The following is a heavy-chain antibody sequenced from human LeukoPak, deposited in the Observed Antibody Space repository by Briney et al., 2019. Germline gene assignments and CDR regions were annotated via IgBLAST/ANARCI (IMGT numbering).Heavy chain of an antibody. CDR2: ISSSSSTI. CDR3: ARAPRGLLSRGDY. CDR1: GFTFSSYS. Sequence: PGGSLRLSCAASGFTFSSYSMNWVRQAPGKGLEWVSYISSSSSTIYYADSVKGRFTISRDNAKNSLYLQMNSLRAEDTAVYYCARAPRGLLSRGDYWGQGTLVTVSS. V-gene: IGHV3-48*04. J-gene: IGHJ4*02. D-gene: IGHD3-10*01.